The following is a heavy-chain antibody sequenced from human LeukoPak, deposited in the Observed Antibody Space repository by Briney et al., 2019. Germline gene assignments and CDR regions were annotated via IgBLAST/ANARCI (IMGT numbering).Heavy chain of an antibody. D-gene: IGHD2-2*01. Sequence: SETLSLTCTVSGGSISGYYCSWIRQPAGKGLEWIGRIYTSGSTNYNPSLKSRVTMSVDTSKHQFSLKLSSVTAADTAVYYCARGDVGYCSSTSCYDAFDIWGQGAMVTVSS. V-gene: IGHV4-4*07. CDR1: GGSISGYY. CDR2: IYTSGST. J-gene: IGHJ3*02. CDR3: ARGDVGYCSSTSCYDAFDI.